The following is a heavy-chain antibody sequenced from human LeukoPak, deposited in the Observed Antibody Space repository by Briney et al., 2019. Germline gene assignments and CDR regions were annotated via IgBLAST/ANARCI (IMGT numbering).Heavy chain of an antibody. Sequence: GGSLRLSWAAPGFTFSSYPMHGVRRAPGKGLEWVAVISYDGSNKYYADSVKGRFTISRDNSKNTLYLQMNSLRAEDTAVYYCARDRYSGSSESAFDIWGQGTMVTVSS. V-gene: IGHV3-30-3*01. CDR3: ARDRYSGSSESAFDI. CDR2: ISYDGSNK. J-gene: IGHJ3*02. CDR1: GFTFSSYP. D-gene: IGHD1-26*01.